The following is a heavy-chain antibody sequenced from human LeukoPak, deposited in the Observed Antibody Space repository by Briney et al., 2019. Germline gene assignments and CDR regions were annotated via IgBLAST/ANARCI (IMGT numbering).Heavy chain of an antibody. V-gene: IGHV5-51*01. CDR1: GYSFSTYW. D-gene: IGHD5-24*01. J-gene: IGHJ3*02. CDR3: ARRDGYNMGAFDI. Sequence: GESLKISCRGSGYSFSTYWVGWVRQMPGKGLEWRGIMYPGDPDTRYSPSFQGQFTISADKSISTAYLQWSSLKASDTAMYYCARRDGYNMGAFDIWGQGTMVTVSS. CDR2: MYPGDPDT.